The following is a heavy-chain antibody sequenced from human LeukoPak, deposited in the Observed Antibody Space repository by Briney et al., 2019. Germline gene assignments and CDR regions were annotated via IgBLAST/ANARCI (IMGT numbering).Heavy chain of an antibody. J-gene: IGHJ4*02. CDR2: IYSGGST. Sequence: PGGSLRLSCAASGLTVSSNYMSWVRQAPGKGLEWVSVIYSGGSTYYADSVKGRFTISRDNSKNSLYLQMNSLRAEDTAVYYCARAVGYYDSSGYYPGYWGQGTLVTVSS. CDR3: ARAVGYYDSSGYYPGY. V-gene: IGHV3-53*01. CDR1: GLTVSSNY. D-gene: IGHD3-22*01.